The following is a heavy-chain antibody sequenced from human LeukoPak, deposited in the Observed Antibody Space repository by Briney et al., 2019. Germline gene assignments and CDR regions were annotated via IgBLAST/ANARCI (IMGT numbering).Heavy chain of an antibody. Sequence: GGSLRLSCAASGFTFSSYWVSWVRQAPGKGLEWVANIKQDGSEKYYVDSVKGRFTISRDNAKNSLYLQMNSLRAEDTAVYYCASHILTTADYWGQGTLVTVSS. J-gene: IGHJ4*02. CDR1: GFTFSSYW. V-gene: IGHV3-7*01. CDR2: IKQDGSEK. D-gene: IGHD4-17*01. CDR3: ASHILTTADY.